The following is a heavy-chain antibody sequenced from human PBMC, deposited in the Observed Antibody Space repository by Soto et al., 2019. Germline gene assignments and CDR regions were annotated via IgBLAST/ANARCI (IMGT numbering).Heavy chain of an antibody. CDR1: GYFIGAGGYY. J-gene: IGHJ5*02. Sequence: GPGLVKPSQTLSLTCFVSGYFIGAGGYYWSWIRHHPVKGLEWIGSFYSSGSIIYNPSLRSRVSITGDMSTNQFSMSLTSVTAADTARYYCARMYSSGSGWFHPWGQGTLVTVSS. D-gene: IGHD6-19*01. CDR3: ARMYSSGSGWFHP. CDR2: FYSSGSI. V-gene: IGHV4-31*03.